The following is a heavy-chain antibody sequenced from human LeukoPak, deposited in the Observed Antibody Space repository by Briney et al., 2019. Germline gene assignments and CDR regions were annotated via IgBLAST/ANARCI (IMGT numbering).Heavy chain of an antibody. Sequence: PSETLSLTCTVSGGSISSGGYYWSWIRQHPGKGLEWIGYIYYSGSTYYNPSHKSRVTISVDTSKNQFSLKLSSVTAADTAVYYCASSDYGDYGAFDIWGQGTMVTVSS. CDR1: GGSISSGGYY. CDR2: IYYSGST. D-gene: IGHD4-17*01. CDR3: ASSDYGDYGAFDI. V-gene: IGHV4-31*03. J-gene: IGHJ3*02.